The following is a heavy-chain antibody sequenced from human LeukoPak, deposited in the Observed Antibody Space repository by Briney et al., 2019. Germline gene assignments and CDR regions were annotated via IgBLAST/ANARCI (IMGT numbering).Heavy chain of an antibody. J-gene: IGHJ5*02. CDR1: GGPISSGDYY. D-gene: IGHD6-13*01. V-gene: IGHV4-30-4*01. CDR2: IYYSGST. Sequence: SQTLSLTCTVSGGPISSGDYYWSWIRQPPEKGLEWIGYIYYSGSTYYNPSLKSRVTISVDTSKNQFSLKLSSVTAADTAVYYCARSIAQYNWFDPWGQGTLVTVSS. CDR3: ARSIAQYNWFDP.